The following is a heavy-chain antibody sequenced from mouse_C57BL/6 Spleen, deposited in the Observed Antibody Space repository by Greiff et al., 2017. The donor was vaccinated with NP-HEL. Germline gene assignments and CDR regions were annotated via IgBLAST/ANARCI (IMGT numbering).Heavy chain of an antibody. V-gene: IGHV1-47*01. CDR1: GYTFTTYP. CDR2: FHPYNDDT. CDR3: ARSYDYDGGGAMDY. Sequence: VQRVESGAELVKPGASVKMSCKASGYTFTTYPIEWMKQNHGKSLEWIGNFHPYNDDTKYNEKFKGKATLTVEKSSSTVYLELSRLTSDDSAVYYCARSYDYDGGGAMDYWGQGTSVTVSS. D-gene: IGHD2-4*01. J-gene: IGHJ4*01.